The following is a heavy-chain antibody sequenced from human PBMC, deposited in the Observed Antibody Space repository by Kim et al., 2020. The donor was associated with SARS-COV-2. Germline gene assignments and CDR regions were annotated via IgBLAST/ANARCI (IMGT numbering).Heavy chain of an antibody. V-gene: IGHV3-33*06. D-gene: IGHD3-22*01. J-gene: IGHJ4*02. Sequence: GGSLRLSCAASGFTFSSYGMHWVRQAPGKGLEWVAVIWYDGSNKYYADSVKGRFTISRDNSKNTLYLQMNSLRAEDTAVYYCAKEGYYYDSSGYYPFDYWGQGTLVTVSS. CDR2: IWYDGSNK. CDR3: AKEGYYYDSSGYYPFDY. CDR1: GFTFSSYG.